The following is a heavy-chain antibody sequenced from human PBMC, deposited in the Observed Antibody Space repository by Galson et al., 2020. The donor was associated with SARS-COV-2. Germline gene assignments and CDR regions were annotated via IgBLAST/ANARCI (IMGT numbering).Heavy chain of an antibody. J-gene: IGHJ4*02. CDR1: GGSFSGYY. CDR3: ARDTMVRGVIYYYFDY. CDR2: INHSGST. D-gene: IGHD3-10*01. Sequence: SETLSLTCAVYGGSFSGYYWSWIRQPPGKGLEWIGEINHSGSTNYNPSLKSRVTISVDTSKNQFSLKLSSVTAADTAVYYCARDTMVRGVIYYYFDYWGQGTLVTVSS. V-gene: IGHV4-34*01.